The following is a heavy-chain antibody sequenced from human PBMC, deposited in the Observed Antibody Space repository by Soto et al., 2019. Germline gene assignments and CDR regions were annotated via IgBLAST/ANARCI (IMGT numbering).Heavy chain of an antibody. CDR2: ISSSTSHT. Sequence: QVQLVESGGGLVKPGGSLRLSCAVSGFTFSDYYMTWISQAPGKGLEWVSYISSSTSHTNYADSVKGRFTISRDNAKNSLFLQMNSLTAEDTAVYCCARGRGAAADYFYFWGQGTLVTVSS. CDR1: GFTFSDYY. J-gene: IGHJ4*02. V-gene: IGHV3-11*05. D-gene: IGHD6-13*01. CDR3: ARGRGAAADYFYF.